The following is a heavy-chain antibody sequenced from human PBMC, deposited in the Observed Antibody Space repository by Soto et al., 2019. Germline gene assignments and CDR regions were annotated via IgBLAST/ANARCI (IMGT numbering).Heavy chain of an antibody. CDR3: TRDASRDSSARGWFAL. D-gene: IGHD6-13*01. J-gene: IGHJ5*02. V-gene: IGHV3-21*01. Sequence: GGSLRLSCAASGFTFRRFTMNWVRKAPGKGLEWVSTISSNSAYIYYTDALRGRFTISRDNAKNSLHLQMNSLRAEHTAVYYCTRDASRDSSARGWFALAGSGHLVPVP. CDR1: GFTFRRFT. CDR2: ISSNSAYI.